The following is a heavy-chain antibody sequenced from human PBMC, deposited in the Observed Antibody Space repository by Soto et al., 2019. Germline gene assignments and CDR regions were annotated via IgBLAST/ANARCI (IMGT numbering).Heavy chain of an antibody. CDR3: AKDAADPWRWELLDYFDY. V-gene: IGHV3-30*18. D-gene: IGHD1-26*01. CDR2: ISYDGSNK. CDR1: GFTFSSYG. Sequence: GGSLRLSCAASGFTFSSYGMHWVRQAPGKGLEWVAVISYDGSNKYYADSVKGRFTISRDNSKNTLYLQMNSLRAEDTAVYYCAKDAADPWRWELLDYFDYWGQGTLVTVSS. J-gene: IGHJ4*02.